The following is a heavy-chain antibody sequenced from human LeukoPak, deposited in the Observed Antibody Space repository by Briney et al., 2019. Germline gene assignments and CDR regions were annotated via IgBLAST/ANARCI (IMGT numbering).Heavy chain of an antibody. Sequence: GGSLRLSCAASGFTFNTYTMNWVRQAPGKGLEWVSYISGSSGIIDYADSVKGRFTISRDNARNSVFLQMSGLRVEDTAVYYCARDPVEWELLLDYWGQGTLVTVSS. CDR3: ARDPVEWELLLDY. CDR1: GFTFNTYT. D-gene: IGHD1-26*01. CDR2: ISGSSGII. V-gene: IGHV3-48*04. J-gene: IGHJ4*02.